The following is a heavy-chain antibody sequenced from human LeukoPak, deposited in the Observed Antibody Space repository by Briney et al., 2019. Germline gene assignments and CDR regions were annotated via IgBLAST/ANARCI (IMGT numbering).Heavy chain of an antibody. V-gene: IGHV4-39*01. J-gene: IGHJ4*02. Sequence: PSETLSLTCTVSGGSISSSSYYWGWIRQPPGKGLEWIGSIYYSGSTYYNPSLKSRVTISVDTSKNQFSLKLSSVTAADTAVYYCARGGTRDGGHYSDYWGQGTLVTVSS. CDR2: IYYSGST. CDR3: ARGGTRDGGHYSDY. CDR1: GGSISSSSYY. D-gene: IGHD2-21*02.